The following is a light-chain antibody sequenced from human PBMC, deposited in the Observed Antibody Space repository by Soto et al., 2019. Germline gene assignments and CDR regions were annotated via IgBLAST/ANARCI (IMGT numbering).Light chain of an antibody. CDR3: SSYRKTTFPHVV. J-gene: IGLJ2*01. CDR1: SSDVGDYNY. V-gene: IGLV2-14*01. CDR2: EVN. Sequence: QSALTQPASVSGSPGQSITISCTGASSDVGDYNYVSWYQHHPGKAPKLLIYEVNNRPSGVSDRFSGSKSGNVASLTISWLQAEDEADYYCSSYRKTTFPHVVFGGGTKLTVL.